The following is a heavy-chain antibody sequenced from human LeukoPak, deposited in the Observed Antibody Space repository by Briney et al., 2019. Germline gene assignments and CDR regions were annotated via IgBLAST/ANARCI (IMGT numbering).Heavy chain of an antibody. CDR2: INHSGST. CDR3: ARDLKSGPLDY. J-gene: IGHJ4*02. CDR1: GGSFSGYY. V-gene: IGHV4-34*01. Sequence: SETLSLTCAVYGGSFSGYYWSWIRQPPGKGLEWIGEINHSGSTNYNPSLKSRVTISVDTSKNQFSLKLSSVTAADTAVYYCARDLKSGPLDYRGQGTLVTVSS. D-gene: IGHD5-12*01.